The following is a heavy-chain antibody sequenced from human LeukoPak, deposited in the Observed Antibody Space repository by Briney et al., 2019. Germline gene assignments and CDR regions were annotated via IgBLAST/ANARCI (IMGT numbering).Heavy chain of an antibody. V-gene: IGHV3-21*01. Sequence: GGSLRLSCAASGFRFSAYAMNWVRQAPGKGLEWVSSIGSSGSYMYYGDSVKGRFTVSRGNAKNSLYLEMNSLRAEDTAVYYCARDDYGSGTPTIDYWGQGTLVSVAS. CDR1: GFRFSAYA. D-gene: IGHD3-16*01. J-gene: IGHJ4*02. CDR3: ARDDYGSGTPTIDY. CDR2: IGSSGSYM.